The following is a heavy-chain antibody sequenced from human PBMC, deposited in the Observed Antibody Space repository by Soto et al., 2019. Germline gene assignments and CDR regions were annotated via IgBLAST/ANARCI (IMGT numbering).Heavy chain of an antibody. J-gene: IGHJ4*02. V-gene: IGHV1-18*04. CDR2: ISAYNGNT. D-gene: IGHD3-16*02. CDR3: AREAMLRLGELSLFDY. CDR1: GYTFTSYV. Sequence: ASVKVSCKASGYTFTSYVISWVRQAPGQGLEWMGWISAYNGNTNYAQKLQGRVTMTTDTSTSTAYMELRSLRSDDTAVYYCAREAMLRLGELSLFDYWGQGTLVTVSS.